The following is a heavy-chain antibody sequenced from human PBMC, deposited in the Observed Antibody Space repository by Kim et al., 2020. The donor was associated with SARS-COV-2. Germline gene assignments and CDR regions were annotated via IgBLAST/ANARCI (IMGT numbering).Heavy chain of an antibody. D-gene: IGHD3-10*01. CDR3: ARARVRGPRELGY. Sequence: SPSLKSRVAISVDTSKIQFSLKLSSVTAADTAVYYCARARVRGPRELGYWGQGTLVTVSS. J-gene: IGHJ4*02. V-gene: IGHV4-34*01.